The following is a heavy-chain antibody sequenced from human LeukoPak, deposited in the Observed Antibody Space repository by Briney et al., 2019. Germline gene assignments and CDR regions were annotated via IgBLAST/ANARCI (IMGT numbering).Heavy chain of an antibody. D-gene: IGHD3-3*01. V-gene: IGHV3-23*01. J-gene: IGHJ4*02. Sequence: GGSLRLPCAASGFTFSSYAMSWVRQAPGKGLEWVSAISGSGGSTYYADSVKGRFTISRDNSKNTLYLQMNSLRAEDTAVCYCAKGSTITIFGVALDYWGQGTLVTVSS. CDR3: AKGSTITIFGVALDY. CDR2: ISGSGGST. CDR1: GFTFSSYA.